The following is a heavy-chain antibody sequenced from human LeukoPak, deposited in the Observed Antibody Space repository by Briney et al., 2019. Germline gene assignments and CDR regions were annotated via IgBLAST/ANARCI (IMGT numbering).Heavy chain of an antibody. CDR1: GGSISTYY. V-gene: IGHV4-59*01. CDR2: IYYFGNT. J-gene: IGHJ1*01. CDR3: AKLGSPRAF. Sequence: PPETLSLTCSVSGGSISTYYWSWIRQPPGKGLEWIGYIYYFGNTDYNPSLKSRVTISVDTSKNQFSLNLRSVTAADTAVYYCAKLGSPRAFWGQGILVRVSS. D-gene: IGHD7-27*01.